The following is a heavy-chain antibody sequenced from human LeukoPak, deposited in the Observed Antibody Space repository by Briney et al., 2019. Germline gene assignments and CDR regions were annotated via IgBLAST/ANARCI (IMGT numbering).Heavy chain of an antibody. V-gene: IGHV1-69*13. CDR3: ARDPGSNYDLGYNWFDP. CDR2: IIPIFGTA. D-gene: IGHD5-24*01. CDR1: GGTFSSYA. Sequence: GASVKVSCKASGGTFSSYAISWVRQAPGQGLEWMGGIIPIFGTANYAQKFQGRVTITADESTSTAYMELGSLRSEDTAVYYCARDPGSNYDLGYNWFDPWGQGTLVTVSS. J-gene: IGHJ5*02.